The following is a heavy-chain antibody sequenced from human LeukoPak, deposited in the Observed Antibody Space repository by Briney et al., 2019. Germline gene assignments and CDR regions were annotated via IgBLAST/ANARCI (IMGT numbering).Heavy chain of an antibody. CDR2: INPNSGGT. CDR3: ARDGWEPLPFPGYYFDY. J-gene: IGHJ4*02. D-gene: IGHD1-26*01. CDR1: GYTFTGYY. V-gene: IGHV1-2*02. Sequence: ASVKVSCKASGYTFTGYYMHWVRQAPGQGLEWMGWINPNSGGTNYAQKFQGRVTMTRDTSISTAYMELSRLRSDDTAVYYCARDGWEPLPFPGYYFDYWGQGTLVTVSS.